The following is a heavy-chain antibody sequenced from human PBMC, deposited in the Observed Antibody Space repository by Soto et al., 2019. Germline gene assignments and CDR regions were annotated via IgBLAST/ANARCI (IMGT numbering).Heavy chain of an antibody. V-gene: IGHV3-66*01. J-gene: IGHJ6*04. CDR2: IYSGGST. CDR3: ARDVGV. Sequence: EVQLVESGGGLVQRGGSLRLSCAASGITVYNNYMSWVRQAPGKGLEWVSVIYSGGSTSYADSVKGRFTISRDGYKNTVYLQMTSLRVEDTAVYYCARDVGVWGRGTTVTVSS. CDR1: GITVYNNY.